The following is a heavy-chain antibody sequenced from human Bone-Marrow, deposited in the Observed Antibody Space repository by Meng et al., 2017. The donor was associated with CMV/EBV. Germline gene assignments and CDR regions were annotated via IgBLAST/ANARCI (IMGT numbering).Heavy chain of an antibody. D-gene: IGHD3-10*02. J-gene: IGHJ4*02. CDR2: IWYDGSSK. CDR3: AKDNHTTIGGGGFDY. CDR1: GFTFSSYA. Sequence: GESLKISCAASGFTFSSYAMHWVRQAPGKGLEWVAVIWYDGSSKYYADSVKGRFTISRDNSKNTLYLQMNSLRAEDTAVYYCAKDNHTTIGGGGFDYWGQGTLVTFSS. V-gene: IGHV3-33*06.